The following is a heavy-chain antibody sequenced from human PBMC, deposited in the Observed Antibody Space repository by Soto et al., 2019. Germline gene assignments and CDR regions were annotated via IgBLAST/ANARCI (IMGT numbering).Heavy chain of an antibody. CDR1: GFTFSGSA. J-gene: IGHJ5*02. CDR2: IRSKANSYAT. Sequence: EVQLVESGGGLVQPGGSLKLSCAASGFTFSGSAMHWVRQASGKGLEWVGRIRSKANSYATAYAASVKGRFTISRDESKNTAYLQMNSLKTEDTAVYYCTTYYYGSVSFDPWGQGTLVTVSS. V-gene: IGHV3-73*02. D-gene: IGHD3-10*01. CDR3: TTYYYGSVSFDP.